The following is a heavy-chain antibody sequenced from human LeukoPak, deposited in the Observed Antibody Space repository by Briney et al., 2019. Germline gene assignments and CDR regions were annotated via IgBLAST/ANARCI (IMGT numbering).Heavy chain of an antibody. J-gene: IGHJ6*02. CDR3: ARDISPHYYGMDV. CDR2: ISSSSSYI. CDR1: GFTFSSYS. V-gene: IGHV3-21*01. Sequence: GGSLRLSCAASGFTFSSYSMNWVRQAPGKGLEWVSSISSSSSYIYYADSVKGRFTISRDNAKNSLYLQMNSLRAEDTAVYYCARDISPHYYGMDVWGQGTTVTVSS.